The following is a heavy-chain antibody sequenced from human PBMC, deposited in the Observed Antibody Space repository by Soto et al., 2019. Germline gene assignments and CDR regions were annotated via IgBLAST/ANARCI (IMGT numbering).Heavy chain of an antibody. Sequence: PGGSLRLSCAASGFTFSSYAMSWVGQAPGKGLEWVSAISGSGGSTYYADSVKGRFTISRDNSKNTLYLQMNSLRAEDTAVYYCAKVRGPSSGPPFDYWGQGTLVTVSS. CDR1: GFTFSSYA. J-gene: IGHJ4*02. CDR2: ISGSGGST. CDR3: AKVRGPSSGPPFDY. D-gene: IGHD6-19*01. V-gene: IGHV3-23*01.